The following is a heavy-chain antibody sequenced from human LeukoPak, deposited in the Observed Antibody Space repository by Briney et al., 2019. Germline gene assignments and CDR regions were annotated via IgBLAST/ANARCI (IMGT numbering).Heavy chain of an antibody. D-gene: IGHD3-22*01. Sequence: SETLSLTCTVSGGSISSSSYYWGWIRQPPGKGLEWIGSIYYSGSTYYNPSLKSRVTISVDTSKNQFSLKLTSVTAADTAVYYCARGDYDSSGYYFGYWGQGTLVIVSS. CDR3: ARGDYDSSGYYFGY. V-gene: IGHV4-39*07. CDR2: IYYSGST. J-gene: IGHJ4*02. CDR1: GGSISSSSYY.